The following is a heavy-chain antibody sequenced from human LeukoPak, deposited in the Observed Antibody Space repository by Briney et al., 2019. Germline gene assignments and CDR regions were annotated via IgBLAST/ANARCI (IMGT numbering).Heavy chain of an antibody. Sequence: GASVKVSCKASGGTFSSYAISWVRQAPGQGLEWMGGIIPIFGTANYAQKFQGRVTITADESTSTAYMELSSLRSEDTAVYYCARETNGDRWASNWFDPWGQGTLVTVSS. D-gene: IGHD4-23*01. CDR1: GGTFSSYA. J-gene: IGHJ5*02. CDR3: ARETNGDRWASNWFDP. CDR2: IIPIFGTA. V-gene: IGHV1-69*13.